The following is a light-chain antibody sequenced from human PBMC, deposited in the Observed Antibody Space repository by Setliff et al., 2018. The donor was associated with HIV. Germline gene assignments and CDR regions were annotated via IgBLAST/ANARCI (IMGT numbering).Light chain of an antibody. V-gene: IGLV2-11*01. Sequence: QSALTQPRSVSGSPGQSVTISCTGTSSDVGGYKYVSWYQHHPGKAPKLMIYDVSKRPSGVPDHFSGSKSGNTASLTISGLQAEDEADYYCCSYAGSYTHYVFGTGTKVTVL. J-gene: IGLJ1*01. CDR1: SSDVGGYKY. CDR3: CSYAGSYTHYV. CDR2: DVS.